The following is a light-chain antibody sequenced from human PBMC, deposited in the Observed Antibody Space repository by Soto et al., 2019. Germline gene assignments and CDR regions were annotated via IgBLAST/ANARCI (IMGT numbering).Light chain of an antibody. CDR2: DVT. J-gene: IGLJ1*01. CDR1: SSDVGGFNY. CDR3: CSYASRYTFYV. Sequence: QSVLTQPRSVSGSPEQSVTISCTGTSSDVGGFNYVSWYQQHPGKAPKLMIYDVTKRPSGVPDRFSASKSGNTASLTISGLQAEDEADYYCCSYASRYTFYVFGTGTKVTVL. V-gene: IGLV2-11*01.